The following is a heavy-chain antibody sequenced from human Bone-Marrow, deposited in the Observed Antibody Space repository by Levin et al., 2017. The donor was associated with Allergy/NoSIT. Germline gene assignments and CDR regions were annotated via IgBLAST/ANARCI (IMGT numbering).Heavy chain of an antibody. CDR3: ARDFGSGSSVADF. CDR2: INWNGGII. J-gene: IGHJ4*02. D-gene: IGHD3-10*01. CDR1: GSDFDDYG. V-gene: IGHV3-20*04. Sequence: TGGSLRLSCGASGSDFDDYGMSWVRQAPGRGLEWVSGINWNGGIIRYADSVKGRFTISRDNAKNSLYLQMNSLRAEDTALYYCARDFGSGSSVADFWGQGTLVVVSS.